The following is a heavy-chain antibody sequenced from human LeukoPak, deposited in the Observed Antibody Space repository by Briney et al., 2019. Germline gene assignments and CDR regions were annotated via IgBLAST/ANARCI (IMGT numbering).Heavy chain of an antibody. J-gene: IGHJ4*02. Sequence: PGGSLRLSCAASGFTFSSYSMNWVRQAPGKGLEWVSSISSSSSYIYYADSVKGRFTISRDNAKNSLYLQMNSLRAEDTAVYYCATDEGAHSSRGIDYWGQGTLVTVSS. D-gene: IGHD6-19*01. CDR3: ATDEGAHSSRGIDY. CDR2: ISSSSSYI. CDR1: GFTFSSYS. V-gene: IGHV3-21*04.